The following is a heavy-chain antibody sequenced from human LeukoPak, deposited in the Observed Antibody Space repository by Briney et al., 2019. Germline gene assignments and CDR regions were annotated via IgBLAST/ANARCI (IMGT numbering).Heavy chain of an antibody. CDR2: INSDGSST. Sequence: QPGGSLRLSWAASGFTFSSYWMHWVRQAPGKRLVWVSRINSDGSSTSYADSVKGRFTISRDNAKNTLYLQMNSLRAEDTAVYYCARGGGTAVAAFDYWGQGTLVTVSS. CDR3: ARGGGTAVAAFDY. CDR1: GFTFSSYW. V-gene: IGHV3-74*01. D-gene: IGHD6-19*01. J-gene: IGHJ4*02.